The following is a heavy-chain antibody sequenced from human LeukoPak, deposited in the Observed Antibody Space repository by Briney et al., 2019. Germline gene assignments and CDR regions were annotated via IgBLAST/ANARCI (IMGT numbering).Heavy chain of an antibody. CDR1: GFTFSSYA. J-gene: IGHJ4*02. CDR3: AKMSCRGGSCHLFDY. V-gene: IGHV3-23*01. CDR2: ISGSGGGT. Sequence: GGSLRLSCAASGFTFSSYAMSWVRQAPGKGLEWVSAISGSGGGTYYADSVKGRFTISRDNSKNTLYLQMNSLRAEDTAVYSCAKMSCRGGSCHLFDYWGQGTLVTVSS. D-gene: IGHD2-15*01.